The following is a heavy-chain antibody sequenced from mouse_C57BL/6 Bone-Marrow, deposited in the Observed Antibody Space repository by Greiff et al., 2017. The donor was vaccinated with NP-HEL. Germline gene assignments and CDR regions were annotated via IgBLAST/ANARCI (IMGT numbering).Heavy chain of an antibody. V-gene: IGHV15-2*01. CDR3: ARPHYDYDVGFAY. D-gene: IGHD2-4*01. J-gene: IGHJ3*01. Sequence: VQLQESGSELRSPGSSVKLSCKDFDSEVFPIAYMSWVRQKPGHGFEWIGGILPSIGRTIYGEKFEDKATLDADTLSNTAYLELNSLTSEDSAIYYCARPHYDYDVGFAYWGQGTLVTVSA. CDR2: ILPSIGRT. CDR1: DSEVFPIAY.